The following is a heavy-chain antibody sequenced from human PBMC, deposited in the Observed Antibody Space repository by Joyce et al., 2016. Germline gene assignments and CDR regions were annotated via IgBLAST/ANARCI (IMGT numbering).Heavy chain of an antibody. CDR1: GFIFSSYS. J-gene: IGHJ4*02. CDR3: ARDVLTTVTKAYGY. CDR2: ISRDNTYR. V-gene: IGHV3-21*01. D-gene: IGHD4-11*01. Sequence: EVQLVESGRGLVKPGESLRLSCTASGFIFSSYSMTWIRQAPWKGLEWVSSISRDNTYRFHADSVKGRFTISRDNARNSLYLQMNSRRAEDTAVYYCARDVLTTVTKAYGYWGQGTLVAVSS.